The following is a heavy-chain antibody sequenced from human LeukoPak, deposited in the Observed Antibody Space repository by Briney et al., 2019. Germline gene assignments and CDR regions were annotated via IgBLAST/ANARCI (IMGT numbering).Heavy chain of an antibody. CDR3: ATTGFSLGGSYFDY. Sequence: ASVKVSCKASGFTLTNYDINWVRQAPGQGLEWMGWMNPINGNTGYARKFQGRVTMTEDTSTDTAYMELSSLRSEDTAVYYCATTGFSLGGSYFDYWGQGALVTVSS. CDR2: MNPINGNT. V-gene: IGHV1-8*01. CDR1: GFTLTNYD. J-gene: IGHJ4*02. D-gene: IGHD1-26*01.